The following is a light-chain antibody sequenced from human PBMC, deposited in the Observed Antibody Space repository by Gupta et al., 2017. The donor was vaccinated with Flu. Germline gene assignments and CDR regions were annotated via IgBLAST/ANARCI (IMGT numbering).Light chain of an antibody. V-gene: IGLV3-9*01. Sequence: LGQTARITCGGNNIGNKNVHGYQQKPGQAPVLVIYRDSNRPSGIPERFSGSNSGNTATLTISGAQAGDEADYYCQVWDSYTAVIFGGGTMVTVL. CDR2: RDS. CDR1: NIGNKN. CDR3: QVWDSYTAVI. J-gene: IGLJ2*01.